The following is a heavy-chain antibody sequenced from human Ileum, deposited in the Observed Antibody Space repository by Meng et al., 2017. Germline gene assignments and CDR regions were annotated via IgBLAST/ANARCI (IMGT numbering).Heavy chain of an antibody. CDR2: ISDDGNQK. CDR1: GFTLSTYA. Sequence: GGSLRLSCAASGFTLSTYAINWVRQAPGKGLEWLAVISDDGNQKYYADSLRGRFTISRDNSKNTVSLQMNSLRDEDTALYYCARENYYDSTGHFSLGALDIWGQGTRVTV. D-gene: IGHD3-22*01. J-gene: IGHJ3*02. CDR3: ARENYYDSTGHFSLGALDI. V-gene: IGHV3-30*03.